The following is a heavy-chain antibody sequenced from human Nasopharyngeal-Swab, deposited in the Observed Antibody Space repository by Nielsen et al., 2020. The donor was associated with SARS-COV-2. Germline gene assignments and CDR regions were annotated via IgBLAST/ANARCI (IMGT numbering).Heavy chain of an antibody. Sequence: SETLSLTCTVSGGSISSSSYYWGWIRQPPGKGLEWIGSIYYSRSTYYNPSLKSRVTISVDTSKNQFSLKLSSVTAADTAVYYCASLEGITVAGTLIDYWGQGTLVTVSS. CDR1: GGSISSSSYY. V-gene: IGHV4-39*01. CDR2: IYYSRST. CDR3: ASLEGITVAGTLIDY. D-gene: IGHD6-19*01. J-gene: IGHJ4*02.